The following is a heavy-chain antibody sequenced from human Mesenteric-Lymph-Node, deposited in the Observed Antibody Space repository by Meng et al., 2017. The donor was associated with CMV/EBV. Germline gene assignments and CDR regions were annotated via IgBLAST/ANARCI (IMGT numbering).Heavy chain of an antibody. V-gene: IGHV4-39*07. Sequence: TVSGGSLSSNHYYWGWIRQPPGNGLEWIGTIYYRGSTYYNPSLKTRVTMSVNASKNQFSLNLSSVTAADAAVYYCWISVVAAAIPGTWGRGTLVTVSS. CDR1: GGSLSSNHYY. CDR3: WISVVAAAIPGT. CDR2: IYYRGST. D-gene: IGHD2-21*02. J-gene: IGHJ5*02.